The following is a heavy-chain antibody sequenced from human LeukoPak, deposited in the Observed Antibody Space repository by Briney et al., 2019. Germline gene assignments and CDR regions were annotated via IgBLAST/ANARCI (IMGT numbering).Heavy chain of an antibody. CDR1: GGTFSSYA. CDR2: IIPIFGTA. D-gene: IGHD5-24*01. J-gene: IGHJ4*02. CDR3: ARDRYGDGFAHFDY. Sequence: SVKVSCKASGGTFSSYAISWVRQAPGQGLEWMGGIIPIFGTANYAQKFQGRVTITADESTSTAYMELSSLRSDDTAVYYCARDRYGDGFAHFDYWGQGALVTVSS. V-gene: IGHV1-69*13.